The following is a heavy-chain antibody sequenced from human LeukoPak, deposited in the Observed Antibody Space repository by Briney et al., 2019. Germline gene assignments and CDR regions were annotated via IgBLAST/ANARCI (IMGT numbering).Heavy chain of an antibody. CDR1: GGTFSSYA. V-gene: IGHV1-69*04. J-gene: IGHJ5*02. D-gene: IGHD2-2*01. Sequence: ASVKVSCKASGGTFSSYAISWVRQAPGQGLEWMGRIIPILGIANYAQKLQGRVTMTTDTSTSTAYMELRSLRSDDTAVYYCARDQYQLLSANWFDPWGQGTLVTVSS. CDR3: ARDQYQLLSANWFDP. CDR2: IIPILGIA.